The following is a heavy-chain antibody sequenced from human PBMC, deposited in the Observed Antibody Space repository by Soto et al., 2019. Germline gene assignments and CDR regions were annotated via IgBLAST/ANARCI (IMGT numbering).Heavy chain of an antibody. CDR3: ARDSMVNGDYSDYYYYYGMDV. CDR1: GFTFSSYS. CDR2: ISYDGSNK. D-gene: IGHD4-17*01. Sequence: GALRLSCAASGFTFSSYSMHWVRQAPGKGVERGGVISYDGSNKYYADSVKGRFTISRDNSKNTLYLQMNSLRAEDTAVYYCARDSMVNGDYSDYYYYYGMDVWGQGTTVTVS. J-gene: IGHJ6*02. V-gene: IGHV3-30-3*01.